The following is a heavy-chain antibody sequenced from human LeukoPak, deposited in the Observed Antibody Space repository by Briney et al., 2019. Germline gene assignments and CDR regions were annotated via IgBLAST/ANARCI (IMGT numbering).Heavy chain of an antibody. CDR3: ASQLVTDTLYAEYFQH. J-gene: IGHJ1*01. CDR2: IFYSGNT. V-gene: IGHV4-31*03. CDR1: GGSIRSGGYY. D-gene: IGHD4-23*01. Sequence: SQTLSLTCTVSGGSIRSGGYYWSWIRQHPGKGLEWIGHIFYSGNTDYNTSLKSRVTISVDTSKNQLSLKLSSVTAADTAVYYCASQLVTDTLYAEYFQHWGQGTLATVSS.